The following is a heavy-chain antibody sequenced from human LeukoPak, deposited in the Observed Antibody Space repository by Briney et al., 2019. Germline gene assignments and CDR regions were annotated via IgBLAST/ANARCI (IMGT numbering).Heavy chain of an antibody. CDR3: AGGAYNSGPDY. V-gene: IGHV3-48*02. CDR2: ISDTSSTK. Sequence: RGSLRLSSAAPGFTFSNYGMTWVRQAPGKGREWVSYISDTSSTKYYADSGKGRFTITRDNAKNLLYLQMNRLRDEDTALYCCAGGAYNSGPDYWGQGTLVTVSS. D-gene: IGHD6-19*01. CDR1: GFTFSNYG. J-gene: IGHJ4*02.